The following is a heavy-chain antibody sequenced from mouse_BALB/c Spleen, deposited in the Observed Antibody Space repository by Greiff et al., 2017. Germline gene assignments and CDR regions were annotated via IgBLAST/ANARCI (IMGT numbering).Heavy chain of an antibody. J-gene: IGHJ4*01. CDR1: GYSITSGYY. V-gene: IGHV3-6*02. Sequence: EVQVVESGPGLVKPSQSLSLTCSVTGYSITSGYYWNWIRQFPGNKLEWMGYISYDGSNNYNPSLKNRISITRDTSKNQFFLKLNSVTTEDTATYYCARERGVYAMDYWGQGTSVTVSS. CDR3: ARERGVYAMDY. CDR2: ISYDGSN.